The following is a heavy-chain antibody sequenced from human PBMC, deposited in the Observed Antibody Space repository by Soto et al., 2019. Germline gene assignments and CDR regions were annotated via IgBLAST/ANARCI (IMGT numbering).Heavy chain of an antibody. Sequence: GGSLRLSCAASGFTFSSYGMHWVRQAPGKGLEWVAVIWYDGSNKYYADSVKGRFTISRDNSKNTLYLQMNSLRAEDTAVYYCAREGSGWYFDYWGQGTLVTVSS. J-gene: IGHJ4*02. V-gene: IGHV3-33*01. D-gene: IGHD6-19*01. CDR3: AREGSGWYFDY. CDR1: GFTFSSYG. CDR2: IWYDGSNK.